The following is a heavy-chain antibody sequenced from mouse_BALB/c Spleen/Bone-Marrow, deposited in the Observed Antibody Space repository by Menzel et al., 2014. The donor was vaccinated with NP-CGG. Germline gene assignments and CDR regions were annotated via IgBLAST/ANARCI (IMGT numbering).Heavy chain of an antibody. D-gene: IGHD1-1*01. CDR3: TRPGYGIRYWYFDV. CDR1: GFTFSNYW. CDR2: IRLKSNDYAT. J-gene: IGHJ1*01. Sequence: EVMLVESGGGLVQPGGSMKLSCVASGFTFSNYWMNWVRQSPEKGLEWVAEIRLKSNDYATHYAESVKGRFTISRDDSKTNVYLQMNNLRAEDTGIYYCTRPGYGIRYWYFDVWGAGTTVTVSS. V-gene: IGHV6-6*02.